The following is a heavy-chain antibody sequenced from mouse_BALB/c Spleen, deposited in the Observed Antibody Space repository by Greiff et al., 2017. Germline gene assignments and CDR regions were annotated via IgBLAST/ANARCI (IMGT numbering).Heavy chain of an antibody. CDR1: GFAFSSYD. CDR3: ARHWGRYFDV. J-gene: IGHJ1*01. CDR2: ISSGGGST. Sequence: EVKVVESGGGLVKPGGSLKLSCAASGFAFSSYDMSWVRQTPEKRLEWVAYISSGGGSTYYPDTVKGRFTISRDNAKNTLYLQMSSLKSEDTAMYYCARHWGRYFDVWGAGTTVTVSS. V-gene: IGHV5-12-1*01.